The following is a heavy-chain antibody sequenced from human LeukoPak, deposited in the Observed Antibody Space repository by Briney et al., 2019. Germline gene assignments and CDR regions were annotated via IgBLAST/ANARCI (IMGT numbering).Heavy chain of an antibody. Sequence: PSETLSLTCTVSGGSITSGGYYWSWIRQHPGKGLEWIGYIYYSGSTSYNPSLKSRVTISLDTSKNQFSLKLSSVTAADTAVYYCAKDKTPVSDWYGGIDSWGQGTLVTVSS. J-gene: IGHJ4*02. V-gene: IGHV4-31*03. D-gene: IGHD6-19*01. CDR1: GGSITSGGYY. CDR2: IYYSGST. CDR3: AKDKTPVSDWYGGIDS.